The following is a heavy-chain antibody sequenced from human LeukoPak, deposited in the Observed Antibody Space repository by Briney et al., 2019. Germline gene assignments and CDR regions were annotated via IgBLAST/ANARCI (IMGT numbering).Heavy chain of an antibody. V-gene: IGHV3-23*01. D-gene: IGHD3-3*02. Sequence: GGPLRLPCTPSGFTFSRYAESGPPQSPGKGLEGVSAFSGSGGSKYYADSVKGRFPISRDNSKNTLYLQKNSLRAEDTAVYYCAKSQFSPALYYDYGMDVWGQGTTVTVSS. CDR2: FSGSGGSK. CDR1: GFTFSRYA. CDR3: AKSQFSPALYYDYGMDV. J-gene: IGHJ6*02.